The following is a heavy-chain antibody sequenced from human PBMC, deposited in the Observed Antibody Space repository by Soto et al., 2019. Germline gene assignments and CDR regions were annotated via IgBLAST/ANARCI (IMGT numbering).Heavy chain of an antibody. CDR2: ISYGGSNK. Sequence: GSLRLSCAASGFTFSSYGMHWVRQAPGKGLEWVAVISYGGSNKYYADSVKGRFTISRDNSRNTLYLQMNSLRAEDTAVYYCAKDHPYYDSSGYYSWFDPWGQGTLVTVSS. J-gene: IGHJ5*02. D-gene: IGHD3-22*01. CDR3: AKDHPYYDSSGYYSWFDP. CDR1: GFTFSSYG. V-gene: IGHV3-30*18.